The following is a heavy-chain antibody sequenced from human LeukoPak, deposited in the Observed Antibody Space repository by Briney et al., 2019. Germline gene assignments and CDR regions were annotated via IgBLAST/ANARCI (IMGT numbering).Heavy chain of an antibody. CDR2: IYYTGTR. V-gene: IGHV4-59*08. CDR1: GGSISSHY. CDR3: ARRGIDAFDI. Sequence: SETLSLTCTVSGGSISSHYWSWIRQPPGKGLEWIAYIYYTGTRNYNPSLKSRVTISVDTSKNQISLRLSSVTAADTAVYYCARRGIDAFDIWGQGTLVTVSS. J-gene: IGHJ3*02.